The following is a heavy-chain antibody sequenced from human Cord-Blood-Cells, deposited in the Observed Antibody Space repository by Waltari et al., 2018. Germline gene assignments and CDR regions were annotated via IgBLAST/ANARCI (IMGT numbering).Heavy chain of an antibody. CDR3: ASLEAFDI. J-gene: IGHJ3*02. CDR2: IDPEDGET. V-gene: IGHV1-24*01. CDR1: VYILPELS. Sequence: QVPLLQSGAEVNKPGASVTVSCKLSVYILPELSMHWVRQAPGKGLEWRGGIDPEDGETIYAQKFQGRVTMTEDTSTDTDYMELSSLRSEDTAVYYCASLEAFDIWGQGTMVTVSS.